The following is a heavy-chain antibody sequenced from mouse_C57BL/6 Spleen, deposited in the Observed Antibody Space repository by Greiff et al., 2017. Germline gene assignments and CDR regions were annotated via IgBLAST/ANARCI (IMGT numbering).Heavy chain of an antibody. CDR1: GYSITSGYV. D-gene: IGHD1-1*01. CDR3: ASAYYGSSLYYFDY. CDR2: ISYSGGT. Sequence: EVKLVESGPGMVKPSQSLSLTCTVTGYSITSGYVWLWIRPLPGNKLEWLGYISYSGGTNYNPSLKSRISNTHDTSNNHFFLKLNSVTTEDTATYDCASAYYGSSLYYFDYWGQGTTLTVSS. V-gene: IGHV3-1*01. J-gene: IGHJ2*01.